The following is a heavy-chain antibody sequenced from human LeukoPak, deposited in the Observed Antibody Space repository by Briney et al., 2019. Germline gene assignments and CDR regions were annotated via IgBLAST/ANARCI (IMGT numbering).Heavy chain of an antibody. Sequence: AAVKVSCKASGFTFTRYGISWVRQAPGQGLEWMGWISAYNGDTNYAQNFQGRVTMTTDTSTSTAYMELRSLRSDDTAVYYCARDPSNTSGRYAYFDYWGQGTLVTVSS. V-gene: IGHV1-18*01. D-gene: IGHD6-19*01. CDR1: GFTFTRYG. CDR3: ARDPSNTSGRYAYFDY. J-gene: IGHJ4*02. CDR2: ISAYNGDT.